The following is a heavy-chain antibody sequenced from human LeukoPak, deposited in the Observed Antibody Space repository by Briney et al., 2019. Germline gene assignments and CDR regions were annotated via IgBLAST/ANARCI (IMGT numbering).Heavy chain of an antibody. D-gene: IGHD6-19*01. J-gene: IGHJ4*02. CDR1: GITFGSYW. Sequence: GGSLRLSCAASGITFGSYWMTWVRQAPGKGLECVANIKPDGSEKHYVDSVEGRFTISRDNAKNSLFLEMNSLRAEDTAVYYCARGRVAVAGSYEYWGQGTLVTVSS. CDR2: IKPDGSEK. CDR3: ARGRVAVAGSYEY. V-gene: IGHV3-7*05.